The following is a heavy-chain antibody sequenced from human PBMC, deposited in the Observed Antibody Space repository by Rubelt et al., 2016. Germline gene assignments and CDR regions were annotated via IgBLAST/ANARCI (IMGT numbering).Heavy chain of an antibody. V-gene: IGHV3-66*01. CDR3: ASRWYYGSQNSQYHFDY. J-gene: IGHJ4*02. D-gene: IGHD3-10*01. CDR2: INSAGDT. Sequence: PGGSLRLSCGASGLTVRSNYMSWVRQAPGKGLEWVSMINSAGDTYYADSVKGRFVISRDNSKNTLYLQMSSLRAEDTAVYYCASRWYYGSQNSQYHFDYWGQGTWSPSPQ. CDR1: GLTVRSNY.